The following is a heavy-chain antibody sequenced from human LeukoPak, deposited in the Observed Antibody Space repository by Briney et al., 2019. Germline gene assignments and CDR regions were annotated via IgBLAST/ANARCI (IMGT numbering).Heavy chain of an antibody. CDR1: GGSISSGGYY. CDR2: IYYSGST. CDR3: ARDRRTYYDSSGYYRLFDP. V-gene: IGHV4-31*03. J-gene: IGHJ5*02. D-gene: IGHD3-22*01. Sequence: SETLSLTCTVSGGSISSGGYYWSWIRQHPGKGLEWIGYIYYSGSTYYNPYLKSRVTISVDTSKNQFSLKLSSVTAADTAVYYCARDRRTYYDSSGYYRLFDPWGQGTLVTVSS.